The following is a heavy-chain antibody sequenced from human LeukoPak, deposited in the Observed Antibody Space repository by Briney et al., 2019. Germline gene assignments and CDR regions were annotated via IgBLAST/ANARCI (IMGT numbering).Heavy chain of an antibody. V-gene: IGHV4-38-2*02. D-gene: IGHD5-12*01. CDR3: ARDRGYDFMGGFDY. Sequence: SETLSLTCTVSGYSISSGYYWGWIRQPPGKGLEWIGSIYNSGSTYYNPSLKSRATISLDTPANQFSLKLSSVTAADTAVYYCARDRGYDFMGGFDYWGQGTLVTVSS. CDR2: IYNSGST. J-gene: IGHJ4*02. CDR1: GYSISSGYY.